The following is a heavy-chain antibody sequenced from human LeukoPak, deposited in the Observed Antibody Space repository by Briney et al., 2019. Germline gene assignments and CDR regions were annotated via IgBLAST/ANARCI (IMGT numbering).Heavy chain of an antibody. J-gene: IGHJ4*02. CDR1: GGSISSYY. CDR3: ARGLPNYDILTGYRGYYIDY. Sequence: SETLSLTCTVSGGSISSYYWSWIRQPPGKGLEWIGYIYYSGSTNYNPSLKSRVTISVDTSKNQFSLKLSSVTAADTAVYYCARGLPNYDILTGYRGYYIDYWGQGTLVTVSS. D-gene: IGHD3-9*01. V-gene: IGHV4-59*01. CDR2: IYYSGST.